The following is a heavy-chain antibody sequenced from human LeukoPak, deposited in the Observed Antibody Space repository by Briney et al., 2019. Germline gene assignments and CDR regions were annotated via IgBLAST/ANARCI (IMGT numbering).Heavy chain of an antibody. CDR3: AREEGSTDH. V-gene: IGHV3-74*01. J-gene: IGHJ4*02. CDR1: GLTLSNHW. Sequence: PGGSLRLSCATSGLTLSNHWMHWVRQAPGKGLVWVSHINGDGSETNYADSVRGRFTISRDNAKNTLYLQMNSLRVDDTAVYYCAREEGSTDHWGQGTLVTVSS. CDR2: INGDGSET. D-gene: IGHD5/OR15-5a*01.